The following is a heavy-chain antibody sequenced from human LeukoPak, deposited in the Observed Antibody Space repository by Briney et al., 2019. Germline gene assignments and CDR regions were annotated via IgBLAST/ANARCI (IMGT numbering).Heavy chain of an antibody. D-gene: IGHD5-24*01. CDR1: GGTFSSYA. V-gene: IGHV1-69*04. Sequence: SVKVSCKASGGTFSSYAISWVRQAPGQGLEWMGRIIPILGIANYAQEFQGRVTITADKSTSTAYMELSSLRSEDTAVYYCAREDIEMASTLWGQGTLVTVSS. J-gene: IGHJ4*02. CDR3: AREDIEMASTL. CDR2: IIPILGIA.